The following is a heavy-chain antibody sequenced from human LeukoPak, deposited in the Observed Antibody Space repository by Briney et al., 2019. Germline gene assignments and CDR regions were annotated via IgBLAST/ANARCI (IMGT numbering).Heavy chain of an antibody. CDR1: GFTFSSYA. V-gene: IGHV3-30-3*01. Sequence: GGSLRLSCAASGFTFSSYAMHWVRQAPGEGLEWVAVISYDGSNKYYADSVKGRFTISRDNSKNTLYLQMNSLRAEDTAVYYCARVFSDFWSGFYDSWGQGTLVTVSS. CDR3: ARVFSDFWSGFYDS. J-gene: IGHJ4*02. CDR2: ISYDGSNK. D-gene: IGHD3-3*01.